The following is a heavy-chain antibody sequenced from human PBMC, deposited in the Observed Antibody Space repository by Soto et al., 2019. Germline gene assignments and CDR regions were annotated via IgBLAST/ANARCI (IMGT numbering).Heavy chain of an antibody. D-gene: IGHD6-19*01. V-gene: IGHV2-5*02. CDR3: AHAPGIAVTTNWFDP. CDR1: GFSLSTSEVG. J-gene: IGHJ5*02. CDR2: IYWDDDK. Sequence: SGPTLVNPTQTLTLTCTFSGFSLSTSEVGVGWIRQPPGKALQWLALIYWDDDKRYSPSLKSRLTITKDTSKNQVVLTMTNMDPVDTATYYCAHAPGIAVTTNWFDPWGQGILVTVPQ.